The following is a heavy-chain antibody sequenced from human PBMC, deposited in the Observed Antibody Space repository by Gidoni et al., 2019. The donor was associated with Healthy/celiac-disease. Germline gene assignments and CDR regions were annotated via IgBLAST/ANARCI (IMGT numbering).Heavy chain of an antibody. V-gene: IGHV3-30*18. CDR3: AKDSGTVTKYGMDV. J-gene: IGHJ6*02. Sequence: QVQLVESGGGVVQPGRPMRLSCEASGFTFSSYGMHWVRQAPGKGLEWVAVISYDGSNKYYADSVKGRFTISRDNSKNTLYLQMNSLRAEDTAVYYCAKDSGTVTKYGMDVWGQGTTVTVSS. CDR1: GFTFSSYG. D-gene: IGHD4-17*01. CDR2: ISYDGSNK.